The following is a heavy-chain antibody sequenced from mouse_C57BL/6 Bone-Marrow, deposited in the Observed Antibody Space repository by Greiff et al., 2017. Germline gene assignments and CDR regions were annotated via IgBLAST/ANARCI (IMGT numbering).Heavy chain of an antibody. CDR2: IYPSDSET. CDR1: GYTFTSYW. J-gene: IGHJ2*01. D-gene: IGHD2-13*01. Sequence: VKLQQPGAELVRPGSSVKLSCTASGYTFTSYWMAWVQQRPGQGLEWIGNIYPSDSETHYNQKFKDKATLTVDKASSTAYMQLSRLKSEESAVYYCASGRSLTDWGQGTMVTVSS. V-gene: IGHV1-61*01. CDR3: ASGRSLTD.